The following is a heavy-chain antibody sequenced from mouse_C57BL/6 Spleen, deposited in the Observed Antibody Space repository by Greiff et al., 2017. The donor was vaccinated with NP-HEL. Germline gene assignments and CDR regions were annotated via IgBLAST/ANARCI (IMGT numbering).Heavy chain of an antibody. CDR2: IYPGSGNT. CDR3: AGDDYYAMDY. Sequence: VQLQQSGAELVRPGASVKLSCKASGYTFTDYYINWVKQRPGQGLEWIARIYPGSGNTYYNEKFKGKATLTAEKSSSTAYMQLSSLTSEDSAVYFCAGDDYYAMDYWGQGTSVTVSS. CDR1: GYTFTDYY. V-gene: IGHV1-76*01. J-gene: IGHJ4*01.